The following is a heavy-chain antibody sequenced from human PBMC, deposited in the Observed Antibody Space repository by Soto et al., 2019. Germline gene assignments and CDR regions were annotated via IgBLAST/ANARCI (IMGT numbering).Heavy chain of an antibody. Sequence: PGGSLRLSCAASDFSFNYHDVSWVRQPPGRGLEWVSAISVGGDGTYYTDSVKGRFSISRDNSKNTVFLQMNSLRADDTAIYYCALYKMGLGYFGLAVWGQGTTVTVSS. CDR2: ISVGGDGT. CDR1: DFSFNYHD. D-gene: IGHD1-20*01. CDR3: ALYKMGLGYFGLAV. V-gene: IGHV3-23*01. J-gene: IGHJ6*02.